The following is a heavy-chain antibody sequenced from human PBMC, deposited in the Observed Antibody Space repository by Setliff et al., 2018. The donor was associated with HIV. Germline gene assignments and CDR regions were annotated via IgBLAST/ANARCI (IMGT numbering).Heavy chain of an antibody. Sequence: ASVKVSCKASGYTFTSYYIHWVRQAPGQGLEWMGRINPSSGDTLYAQNFQGRVTVTRDTSTSTVYMELNSLRVEDTAVYYCMRWGLPYAIDYWGQGMLVTVSS. J-gene: IGHJ4*02. CDR2: INPSSGDT. CDR1: GYTFTSYY. D-gene: IGHD2-21*02. CDR3: MRWGLPYAIDY. V-gene: IGHV1-46*01.